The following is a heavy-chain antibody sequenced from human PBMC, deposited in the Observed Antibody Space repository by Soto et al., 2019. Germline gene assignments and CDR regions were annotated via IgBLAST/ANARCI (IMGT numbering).Heavy chain of an antibody. D-gene: IGHD3-3*01. J-gene: IGHJ6*02. CDR2: ISYDGSNK. V-gene: IGHV3-30-3*01. CDR1: GFTFSSYA. CDR3: ARGYDFWSGYYYPYGMDV. Sequence: GGSLRLSCAASGFTFSSYAMHWVRQAPGKGLEWVAVISYDGSNKNYADSVKGRFTISRDNSKNTLYLQMNSLGAEDTAVYYCARGYDFWSGYYYPYGMDVWGQGTTVTVSS.